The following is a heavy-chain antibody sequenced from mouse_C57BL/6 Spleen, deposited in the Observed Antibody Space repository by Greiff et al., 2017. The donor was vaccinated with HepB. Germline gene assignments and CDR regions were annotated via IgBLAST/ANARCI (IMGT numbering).Heavy chain of an antibody. Sequence: QVQLKQPGAELVKPGASVKVSCKASGYTFTSYWMHWVKQRPGQGLEWIGRIHPSDSDTNYNQKFKGKATLTVDKSSSTAYMQLSSLTSEDSAVYYCAIKGNYYGSSTGFAYWGQGTLVTVSA. V-gene: IGHV1-74*01. D-gene: IGHD1-1*01. J-gene: IGHJ3*01. CDR2: IHPSDSDT. CDR3: AIKGNYYGSSTGFAY. CDR1: GYTFTSYW.